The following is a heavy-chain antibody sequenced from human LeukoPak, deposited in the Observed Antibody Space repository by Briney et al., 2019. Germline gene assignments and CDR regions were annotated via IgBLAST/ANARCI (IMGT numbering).Heavy chain of an antibody. CDR2: ISGSGGST. J-gene: IGHJ3*02. Sequence: GGSLRLSCAASGFTFSSYAMSWVRQAPGKGLEWVSAISGSGGSTYYADSVKGRFTISRDNSKNTLCLQMNSLRAEDTAVYYCMVRGVMGRAFDIWGQGTMVTVSS. D-gene: IGHD3-10*01. V-gene: IGHV3-23*01. CDR1: GFTFSSYA. CDR3: MVRGVMGRAFDI.